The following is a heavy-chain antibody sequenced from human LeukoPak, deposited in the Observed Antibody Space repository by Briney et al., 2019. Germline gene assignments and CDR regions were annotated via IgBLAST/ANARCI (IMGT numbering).Heavy chain of an antibody. D-gene: IGHD2/OR15-2a*01. CDR3: ARENRGRGGMDV. CDR2: MKQVGREK. V-gene: IGHV3-7*04. CDR1: EFTSSDYW. J-gene: IGHJ6*02. Sequence: GGSLRLSCAASEFTSSDYWMRWVGQAPGKGLEGVANMKQVGREKLYVDSVKGRFTIFRDNAKKSLYLEMNSLRAEDMAVYYCARENRGRGGMDVWGQGTSVTVSS.